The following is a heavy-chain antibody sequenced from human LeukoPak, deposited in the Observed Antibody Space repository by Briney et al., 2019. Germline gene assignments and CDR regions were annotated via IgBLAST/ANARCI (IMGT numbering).Heavy chain of an antibody. J-gene: IGHJ4*02. CDR1: GGSISSSSF. CDR2: IFYSGST. Sequence: SETLSLTCTVSGGSISSSSFWGWIRRPPGKGLEWIGHIFYSGSTYYNPSLKSRVTLSVDTSDNQFSLRLTSVSAADTAIYYCARRGITYSTSYFDSWGQGILVTVSP. CDR3: ARRGITYSTSYFDS. V-gene: IGHV4-39*01. D-gene: IGHD6-13*01.